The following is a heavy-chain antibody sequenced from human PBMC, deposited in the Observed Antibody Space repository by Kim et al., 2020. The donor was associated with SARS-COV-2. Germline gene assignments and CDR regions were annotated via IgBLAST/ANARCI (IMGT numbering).Heavy chain of an antibody. Sequence: GGSLRLSCAASGLTFTSAWMNWVRQVPGKGLEWVGRIRSKTDGGTTDYNAPVKGRFTLSRDDSRNTVYLQMNSLRTEDTAVYFCTGWGLDYWGQGTLVTVSS. V-gene: IGHV3-15*01. CDR3: TGWGLDY. CDR1: GLTFTSAW. D-gene: IGHD6-19*01. J-gene: IGHJ4*02. CDR2: IRSKTDGGTT.